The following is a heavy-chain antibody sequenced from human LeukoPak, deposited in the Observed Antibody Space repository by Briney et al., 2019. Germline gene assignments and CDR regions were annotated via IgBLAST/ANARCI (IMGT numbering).Heavy chain of an antibody. J-gene: IGHJ4*02. Sequence: SETLSLTCAVYGGSFSGYYWSWIRQPPGKGLEWIGEINHSGSTNYNPSLKSRVTILVDTSKNQFSLKLSSVTAADTAVYYCARRTDCGCDCYSPYYFDYWGQGTLVTVSS. CDR2: INHSGST. CDR1: GGSFSGYY. D-gene: IGHD2-21*02. V-gene: IGHV4-34*01. CDR3: ARRTDCGCDCYSPYYFDY.